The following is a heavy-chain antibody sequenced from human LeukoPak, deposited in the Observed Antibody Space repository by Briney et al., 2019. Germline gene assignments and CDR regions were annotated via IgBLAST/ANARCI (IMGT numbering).Heavy chain of an antibody. V-gene: IGHV4-59*08. D-gene: IGHD3-3*01. Sequence: SETLSLTCTVSGGSISSYYWSWIRQPPGKGLEWIGYIYYSGSTNYNPSLKSRVTISVDTSKSQFSLKLSSVTAADTAVYYCARHGPHYDFWSGYYLGAFDIWGQGTMVTVSS. CDR3: ARHGPHYDFWSGYYLGAFDI. CDR2: IYYSGST. CDR1: GGSISSYY. J-gene: IGHJ3*02.